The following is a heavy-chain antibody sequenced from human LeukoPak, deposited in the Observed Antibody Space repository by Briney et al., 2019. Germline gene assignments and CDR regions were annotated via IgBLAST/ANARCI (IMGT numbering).Heavy chain of an antibody. CDR3: ARDMPPYSSSWYVPYYYYYGMDV. CDR2: ISYDGSNK. CDR1: GFTFSSYS. V-gene: IGHV3-30*03. D-gene: IGHD6-13*01. Sequence: GGSLRLSCAASGFTFSSYSMNWVRQAPGKGLEWVAVISYDGSNKYYADSVKGRFTISRDNSKNTLYLQMNSLRAEDTAVYYCARDMPPYSSSWYVPYYYYYGMDVWGQGTTVTVSS. J-gene: IGHJ6*02.